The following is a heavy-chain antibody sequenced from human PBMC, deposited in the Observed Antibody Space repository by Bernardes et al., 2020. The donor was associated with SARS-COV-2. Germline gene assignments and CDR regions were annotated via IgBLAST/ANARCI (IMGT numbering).Heavy chain of an antibody. CDR2: IYYSGST. CDR3: ARQYATERTTLFGVVTLALDAFNI. CDR1: GGSISSRSYY. D-gene: IGHD3-3*01. Sequence: SETLSLTCTVSGGSISSRSYYWGLIRQPPGKGLEWIGSIYYSGSTFYNPSLTSRVTISVDTSKNQFSLKLSSVTDADTAVYYCARQYATERTTLFGVVTLALDAFNIWGQGTMVTVYS. V-gene: IGHV4-39*01. J-gene: IGHJ3*02.